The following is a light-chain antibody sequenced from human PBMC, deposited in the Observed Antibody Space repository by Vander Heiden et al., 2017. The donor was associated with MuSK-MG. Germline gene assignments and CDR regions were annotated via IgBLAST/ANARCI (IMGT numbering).Light chain of an antibody. V-gene: IGKV3-20*01. CDR1: QSVSSSY. CDR3: QQYGSSPL. Sequence: EIVLTQSPGTLSLSPGERATTPCRASQSVSSSYLAWYQQKPGQAPRLLIYGASSRATGIPDRFSGSGSGTDFTLTISRLEPEDFAVYYCQQYGSSPLFGQGTKLEIK. J-gene: IGKJ2*01. CDR2: GAS.